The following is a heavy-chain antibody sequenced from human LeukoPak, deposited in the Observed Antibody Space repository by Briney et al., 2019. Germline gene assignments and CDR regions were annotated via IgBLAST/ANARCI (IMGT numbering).Heavy chain of an antibody. D-gene: IGHD3-22*01. J-gene: IGHJ4*02. CDR2: INHGGST. CDR1: GGSFSGYY. V-gene: IGHV4-34*01. Sequence: SETLSLTCAVYGGSFSGYYWSWIRQPPGKGLEWIGEINHGGSTNYNPSLKSRVTISVDTSKNQFSLKLSSVTAADTAVYYCARADYYDSSGFDYWGQGTLVTVSS. CDR3: ARADYYDSSGFDY.